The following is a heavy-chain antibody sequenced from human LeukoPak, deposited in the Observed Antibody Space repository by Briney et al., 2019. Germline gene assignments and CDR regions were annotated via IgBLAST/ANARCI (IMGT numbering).Heavy chain of an antibody. CDR1: GYTFTDVY. CDR2: INPNSGGT. CDR3: ARGTQWLVGNY. D-gene: IGHD6-19*01. V-gene: IGHV1-2*06. Sequence: ASVKVSCKASGYTFTDVYIHWVRQSPGQGLEWMGRINPNSGGTNYAQKFQGRVTMTRDTSISTAYMELSRLTSDDSALYYCARGTQWLVGNYWGQGTLVTVSS. J-gene: IGHJ4*02.